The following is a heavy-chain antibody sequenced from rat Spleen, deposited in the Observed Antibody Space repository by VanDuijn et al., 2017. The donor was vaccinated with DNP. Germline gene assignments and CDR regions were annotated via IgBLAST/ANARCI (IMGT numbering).Heavy chain of an antibody. V-gene: IGHV5-31*01. D-gene: IGHD4-3*01. CDR1: GFTFNNYW. J-gene: IGHJ4*01. Sequence: EVQLVESGGDLVQPGRSLKLSCVASGFTFNNYWMTWIRQVPGKGLEWVASITSSGGSTYYPDSVKGRFTISRDNAKNTLYLQMNSLRSEDTATYYLARDPIRGTGAMDAWGQGTSVTVSS. CDR3: ARDPIRGTGAMDA. CDR2: ITSSGGST.